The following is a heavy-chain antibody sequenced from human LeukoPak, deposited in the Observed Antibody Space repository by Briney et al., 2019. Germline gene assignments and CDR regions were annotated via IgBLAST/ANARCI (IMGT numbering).Heavy chain of an antibody. CDR1: GGSISPYY. J-gene: IGHJ3*01. CDR3: ARTRYCSTTSCYADT. D-gene: IGHD2-2*01. Sequence: PSETLTLTCILSGGSISPYYWSWLRQPPGKGLEWIGYVYYSGRTSYSPSLKSRITISLGTSEDRFSLELTSVTAADTAVYYCARTRYCSTTSCYADTWGQGTMVTVSS. CDR2: VYYSGRT. V-gene: IGHV4-59*01.